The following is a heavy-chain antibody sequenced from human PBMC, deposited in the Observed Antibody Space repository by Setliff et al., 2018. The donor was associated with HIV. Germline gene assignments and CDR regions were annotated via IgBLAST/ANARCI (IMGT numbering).Heavy chain of an antibody. J-gene: IGHJ4*02. D-gene: IGHD1-1*01. CDR1: GGSFSGHY. CDR3: ARTRALQSDNWSPFDK. CDR2: ISDSGSI. V-gene: IGHV4-34*01. Sequence: TLSLTCAVYGGSFSGHYWSWIRQSPRLGLEWIGDISDSGSITYNPSLKSRVAISVDTSKNQFSLKLLSVTAADTAVYFCARTRALQSDNWSPFDKWGQGSLVTVSP.